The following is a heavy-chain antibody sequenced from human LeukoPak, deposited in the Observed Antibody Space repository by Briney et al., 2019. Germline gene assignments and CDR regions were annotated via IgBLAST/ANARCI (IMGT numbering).Heavy chain of an antibody. Sequence: SQTLSLTCAISGDSVSSNSAAWNWIRQSPSRGLEWLGRTYYRSKWYNDYAVSVKSRITIHPDTSKNQFSLQLNSVTPEDTAVYYCARGTATAYYTINWFDPWGQGTLVTVSS. CDR3: ARGTATAYYTINWFDP. J-gene: IGHJ5*02. V-gene: IGHV6-1*01. D-gene: IGHD1-26*01. CDR2: TYYRSKWYN. CDR1: GDSVSSNSAA.